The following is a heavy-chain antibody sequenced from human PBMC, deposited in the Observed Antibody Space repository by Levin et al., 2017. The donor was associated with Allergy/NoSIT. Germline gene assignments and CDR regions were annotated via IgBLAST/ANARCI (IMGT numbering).Heavy chain of an antibody. CDR2: VFYSAST. CDR3: ARTPRAVTTVIYYYYMDV. V-gene: IGHV4-39*01. J-gene: IGHJ6*03. D-gene: IGHD4-11*01. CDR1: GGSISSSAYY. Sequence: SQTLSLTCTVSGGSISSSAYYWGWIRQPPGKGLEWIGSVFYSASTYYNPSLRGRVTISVDTSKSQFSLKLTSVTAADAAVYYCARTPRAVTTVIYYYYMDVWGKGTTVTVSS.